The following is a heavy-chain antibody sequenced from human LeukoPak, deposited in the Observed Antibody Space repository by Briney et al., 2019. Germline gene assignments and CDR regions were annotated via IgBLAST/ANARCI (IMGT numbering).Heavy chain of an antibody. V-gene: IGHV3-23*01. CDR3: AKYQMALRAFDI. J-gene: IGHJ3*02. CDR2: ISGSGGST. D-gene: IGHD4-17*01. CDR1: GFTFSSYA. Sequence: GGSLRLSCAVSGFTFSSYAMSWVRQAPGKGLEWVSAISGSGGSTYYADSGKGRFTISRGTSENTMYRQADSLMAGGPAIYVWAKYQMALRAFDIWGKGTMVTVSS.